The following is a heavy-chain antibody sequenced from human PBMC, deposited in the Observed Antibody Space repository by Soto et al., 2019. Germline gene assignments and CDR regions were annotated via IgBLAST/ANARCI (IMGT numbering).Heavy chain of an antibody. V-gene: IGHV1-69*02. Sequence: ASVKVSCKASGGTFSSYTISWVRQAPGQGLEWMGRIIPILGIANYAQKFQGRVTITADKSTSTAYMELSSLRSEDTAVYYCAVGPPPYYYDSKPGAFDIWGQGTMVPVSS. D-gene: IGHD3-22*01. CDR1: GGTFSSYT. CDR2: IIPILGIA. J-gene: IGHJ3*02. CDR3: AVGPPPYYYDSKPGAFDI.